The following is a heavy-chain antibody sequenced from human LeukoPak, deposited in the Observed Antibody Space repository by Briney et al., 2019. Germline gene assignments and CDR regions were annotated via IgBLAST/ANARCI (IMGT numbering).Heavy chain of an antibody. D-gene: IGHD3-9*01. CDR3: ARVGEYYDILTGYYKGYYYYMDV. V-gene: IGHV3-21*01. J-gene: IGHJ6*03. CDR2: ISSSSSYI. Sequence: PGGSLRLSCAASGFTFSSYSMNWVRQAPGKGLEWVSSISSSSSYIYYADSVKGRFTISRDNAKNSLYLQMNSLRAEDTAVYYCARVGEYYDILTGYYKGYYYYMDVWGKGTTVTISS. CDR1: GFTFSSYS.